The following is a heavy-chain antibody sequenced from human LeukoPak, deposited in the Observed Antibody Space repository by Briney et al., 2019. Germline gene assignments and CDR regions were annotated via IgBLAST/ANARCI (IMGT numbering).Heavy chain of an antibody. J-gene: IGHJ5*02. CDR1: GGSFSGYY. Sequence: SETLSLTCPVSGGSFSGYYWSWIRQPPGKGLEWIGEINHSGSTNYNPSLKSRVTISVDTSKNQFSLKLSSVTAADTAVYYCARETGYCSGGSCYSSWFDPWGQGTLVTVSS. CDR2: INHSGST. D-gene: IGHD2-15*01. CDR3: ARETGYCSGGSCYSSWFDP. V-gene: IGHV4-34*01.